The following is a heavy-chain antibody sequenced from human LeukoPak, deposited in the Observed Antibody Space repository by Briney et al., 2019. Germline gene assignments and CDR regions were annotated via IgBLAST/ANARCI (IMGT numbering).Heavy chain of an antibody. V-gene: IGHV1-2*02. CDR3: ARGGLPHFYYYMDV. CDR2: INPSSGGT. J-gene: IGHJ6*03. Sequence: ASVKVSCKASGYTFTGYYMHWVRQAPGQGLEWMGWINPSSGGTNYAQKFQGRVTMTRDTSINTAYMELSRLRSDDTAMYYCARGGLPHFYYYMDVCGKGTTVTVSS. CDR1: GYTFTGYY.